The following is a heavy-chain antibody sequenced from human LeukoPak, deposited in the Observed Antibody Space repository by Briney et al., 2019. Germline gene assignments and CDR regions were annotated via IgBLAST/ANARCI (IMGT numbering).Heavy chain of an antibody. D-gene: IGHD1-26*01. CDR2: IYTSGST. J-gene: IGHJ3*02. V-gene: IGHV4-4*07. Sequence: PSETLPLTCTVSGGSISSYYWSWIRQPAGKGLEWIGRIYTSGSTNYNPSLKSRVTMSVDTSKNQFSLKLSSVTAADTAVYYCARADGTGATRAAFDIWGQGTMVTVSS. CDR3: ARADGTGATRAAFDI. CDR1: GGSISSYY.